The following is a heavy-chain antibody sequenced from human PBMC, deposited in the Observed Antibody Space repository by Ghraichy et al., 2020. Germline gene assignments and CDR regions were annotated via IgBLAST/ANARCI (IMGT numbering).Heavy chain of an antibody. J-gene: IGHJ3*02. CDR3: ARAGGRFLEWLLYEDAFDI. Sequence: LSLTCAASGFTFSSYWMHWVRQAPGKGLVWVSRINSDGSSTSYADSVKGRFTISRDNAKNTLYLQMNSLRAEDTAVYYCARAGGRFLEWLLYEDAFDIWGQGTMVTVSS. D-gene: IGHD3-3*01. CDR2: INSDGSST. CDR1: GFTFSSYW. V-gene: IGHV3-74*01.